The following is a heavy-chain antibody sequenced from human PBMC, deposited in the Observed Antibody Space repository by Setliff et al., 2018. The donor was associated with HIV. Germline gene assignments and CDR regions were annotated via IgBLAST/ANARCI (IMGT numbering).Heavy chain of an antibody. J-gene: IGHJ4*02. V-gene: IGHV1-18*01. CDR1: GYTFNNYG. CDR2: INTHSGYT. D-gene: IGHD5-12*01. Sequence: GASVKVSCKASGYTFNNYGISWVRQAPGQGLEWMGWINTHSGYTNYAQNVQGRVTVTMDTSTSTAYMELGSLKSDDTAVYYCARGKTWLRFLDYWGQGTRVTVSS. CDR3: ARGKTWLRFLDY.